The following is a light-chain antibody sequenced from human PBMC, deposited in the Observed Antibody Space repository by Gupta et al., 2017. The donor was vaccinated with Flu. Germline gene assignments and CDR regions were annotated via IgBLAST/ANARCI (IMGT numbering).Light chain of an antibody. CDR1: SSDVGGYNY. V-gene: IGLV2-14*01. CDR3: SSYTSSSTLV. Sequence: QSALTQPASVSGSPGQSITISCTGTSSDVGGYNYVSWYQQHPGKAPKLMMYEVSNRPSGVSNRVSGSKSGNTASLTISGLQAEDEADYYCSSYTSSSTLVFGGGTKLTVL. CDR2: EVS. J-gene: IGLJ3*02.